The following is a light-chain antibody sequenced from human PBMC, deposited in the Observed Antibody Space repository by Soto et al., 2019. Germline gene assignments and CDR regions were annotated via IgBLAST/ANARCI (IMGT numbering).Light chain of an antibody. J-gene: IGKJ1*01. CDR1: QSVSSSY. CDR2: GAS. CDR3: QQYSTSPWT. Sequence: EIVLTQSPGTLSLSPGERATLSCRASQSVSSSYLACYQQKPGQAPRLLIYGASSRATGIPDRFSGSGSGTDFTLTISRLEPEDFAVYYCQQYSTSPWTFGQGTKVDIK. V-gene: IGKV3-20*01.